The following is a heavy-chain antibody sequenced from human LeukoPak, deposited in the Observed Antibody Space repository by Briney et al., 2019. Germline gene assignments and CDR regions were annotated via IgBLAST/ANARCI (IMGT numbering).Heavy chain of an antibody. Sequence: SQTLSLTCAISGDSVSSNSVTWNWIRQSPSRGLEWLGRTYYRSTWYNDYAVSMRGRITVNPDTYKNQFSLHLNSVTPEDTAVYYCARRLTQYDCFDPWGQGILVTVSS. CDR2: TYYRSTWYN. D-gene: IGHD2-2*01. CDR1: GDSVSSNSVT. J-gene: IGHJ5*02. V-gene: IGHV6-1*01. CDR3: ARRLTQYDCFDP.